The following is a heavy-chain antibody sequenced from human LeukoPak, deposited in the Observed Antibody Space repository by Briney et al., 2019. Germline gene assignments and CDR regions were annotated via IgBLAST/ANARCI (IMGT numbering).Heavy chain of an antibody. J-gene: IGHJ4*02. CDR1: GYTFTGYY. V-gene: IGHV1-2*02. D-gene: IGHD1-7*01. CDR2: INPNSGGT. CDR3: ARDLIRNYGGYYFDY. Sequence: SVKVSCKASGYTFTGYYMHWVRQAPGQGLEWMGWINPNSGGTNYAQKFQGRVTMTRDTSISTAYMELSRLRSDDTAVYYCARDLIRNYGGYYFDYWGQGTLVTVSS.